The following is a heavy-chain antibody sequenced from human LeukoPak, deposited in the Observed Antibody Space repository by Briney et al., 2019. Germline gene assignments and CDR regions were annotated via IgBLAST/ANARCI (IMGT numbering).Heavy chain of an antibody. V-gene: IGHV4-59*04. Sequence: PSETLSLTCIVSGGSISGYYWTWIRQPPGKGLEWIGCIYYSGSTYYNPSLKSRVTISVDTPKNQSSLKLSSVTAADTAVYYCARQYYYDCSGYYAWGQGTLVTVSS. CDR3: ARQYYYDCSGYYA. D-gene: IGHD3-22*01. CDR2: IYYSGST. CDR1: GGSISGYY. J-gene: IGHJ5*02.